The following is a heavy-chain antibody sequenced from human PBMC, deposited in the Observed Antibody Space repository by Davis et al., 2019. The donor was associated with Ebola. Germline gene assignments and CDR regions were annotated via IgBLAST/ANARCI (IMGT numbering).Heavy chain of an antibody. CDR3: ARGYYGMDV. Sequence: PGGSLRLSCAASGFTFSSFAMNWVRQAPGKGLEWVSGINTAGDTYYVGSVKGRFTISREDAQKSVYLQMDSLRAGDTAVYYCARGYYGMDVWGQGTTVTVSS. CDR2: INTAGDT. J-gene: IGHJ6*02. CDR1: GFTFSSFA. V-gene: IGHV3-13*01.